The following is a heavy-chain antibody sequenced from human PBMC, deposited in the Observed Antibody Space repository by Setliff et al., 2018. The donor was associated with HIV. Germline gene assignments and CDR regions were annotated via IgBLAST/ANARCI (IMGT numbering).Heavy chain of an antibody. J-gene: IGHJ4*02. D-gene: IGHD3-22*01. V-gene: IGHV4-4*09. CDR3: ARGLSFYDPGGFDY. CDR1: GGSISSYY. CDR2: IYTSGST. Sequence: SETLSLTCTVSGGSISSYYWSWIRQPPGKGLEWIGYIYTSGSTNYNPSLKSRVTISVDTSKNQFSLKLSSVTAADTAVYYCARGLSFYDPGGFDYWGQGTLVTVSS.